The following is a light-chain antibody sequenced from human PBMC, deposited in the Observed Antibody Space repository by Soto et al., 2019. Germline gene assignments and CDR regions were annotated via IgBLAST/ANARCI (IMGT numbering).Light chain of an antibody. CDR2: RTS. CDR1: QSVGSN. J-gene: IGKJ4*01. Sequence: EIVMTQSPATLSVSPVERVTLSFRSRQSVGSNLAWYQQKPGQAPRLLMFRTSSRTTGFPARFSGSGSGTEFNLTISSLQSEDFGVYYCQQYNNWPRATFGGGTKVDIK. CDR3: QQYNNWPRAT. V-gene: IGKV3-15*01.